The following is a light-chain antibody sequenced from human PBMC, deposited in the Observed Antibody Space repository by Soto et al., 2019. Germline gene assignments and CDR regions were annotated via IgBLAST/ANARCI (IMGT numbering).Light chain of an antibody. V-gene: IGKV3-11*01. CDR1: QSVSSY. J-gene: IGKJ5*01. CDR3: QQRSNWPHT. CDR2: DAS. Sequence: EIVLTQSPATLSLSPGERATLSCRASQSVSSYLAWYQQKPGQAPRLLIYDASNTATGIPARFSRSGSGTDYTLTISTLQPEEFAVYYCQQRSNWPHTFGQGTRLEIK.